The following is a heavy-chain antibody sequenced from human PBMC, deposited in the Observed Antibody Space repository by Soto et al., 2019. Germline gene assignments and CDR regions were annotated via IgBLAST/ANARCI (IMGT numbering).Heavy chain of an antibody. J-gene: IGHJ6*02. CDR2: IYPGDSDT. V-gene: IGHV5-51*01. D-gene: IGHD3-16*01. CDR3: ARKRVYDKRYSYYAMYV. CDR1: GYSFTNYW. Sequence: GASLKISCKGSGYSFTNYWIGWVRQMPGQGLEWMGIIYPGDSDTRYSPSFRGQVTISADKSISTAYLQWSSLQASETAIYYCARKRVYDKRYSYYAMYVRGQATTVTV.